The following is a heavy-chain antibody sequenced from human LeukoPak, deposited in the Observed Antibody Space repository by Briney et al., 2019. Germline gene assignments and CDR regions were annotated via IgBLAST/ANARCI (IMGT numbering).Heavy chain of an antibody. D-gene: IGHD3-10*01. Sequence: GGSLRRSCAASGFTFSVSVMHWVCQAPGKGLEYVSVISSNGGSTSYANSVKGRFTISRDNSKNTLYLQMGSLRAEDMAVYYCARDLSGGGLDYWGQGTLVTVSS. V-gene: IGHV3-64*01. CDR1: GFTFSVSV. CDR2: ISSNGGST. J-gene: IGHJ4*02. CDR3: ARDLSGGGLDY.